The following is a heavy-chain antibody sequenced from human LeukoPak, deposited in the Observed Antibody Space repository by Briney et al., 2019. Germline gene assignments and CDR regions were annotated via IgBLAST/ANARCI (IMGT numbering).Heavy chain of an antibody. J-gene: IGHJ4*02. CDR1: GATLQRFA. CDR3: TKDLMTGFSSGWYFGY. Sequence: GGSLRLSCAASGATLQRFAMSWARQAPGKGLEWLAVTSGTEDSTHYADSVRGRFIISTDSSKKSLYLQMNSLRAEDTAVYYCTKDLMTGFSSGWYFGYWGLGTLVTVSS. V-gene: IGHV3-23*01. CDR2: TSGTEDST. D-gene: IGHD6-19*01.